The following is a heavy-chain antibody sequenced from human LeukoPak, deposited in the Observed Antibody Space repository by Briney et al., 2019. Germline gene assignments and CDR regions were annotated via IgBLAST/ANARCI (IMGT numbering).Heavy chain of an antibody. Sequence: GGSLRLSCAASGFTFSSYSMNWVRQAPGKGLEWVSSISSSSSYIYYADSVKGRFTISRDNAKNSLYLQMNSLRAEDTAVYYCARATTSDSSGYYYSYYYYGMDVWGQGTTVTVSS. V-gene: IGHV3-21*01. CDR2: ISSSSSYI. J-gene: IGHJ6*02. D-gene: IGHD3-22*01. CDR3: ARATTSDSSGYYYSYYYYGMDV. CDR1: GFTFSSYS.